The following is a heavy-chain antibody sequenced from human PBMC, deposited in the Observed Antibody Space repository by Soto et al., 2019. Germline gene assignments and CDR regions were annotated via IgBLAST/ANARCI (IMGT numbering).Heavy chain of an antibody. CDR2: IGSSSSYT. D-gene: IGHD3-9*01. CDR3: ARRRPTGYYNY. V-gene: IGHV3-11*05. J-gene: IGHJ4*02. CDR1: GFPFSDYY. Sequence: QVQLVESGGDLVKPGGSLRLSCAASGFPFSDYYMSWIRQAPGKGLEWVSSIGSSSSYTTYAGSVKGRFTISRDNAKNSLYLQMNSLRAEDTAVYYCARRRPTGYYNYWGQGTLVTVSA.